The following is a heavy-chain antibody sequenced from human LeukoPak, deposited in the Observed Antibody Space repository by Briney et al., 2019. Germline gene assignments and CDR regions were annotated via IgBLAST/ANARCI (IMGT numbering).Heavy chain of an antibody. CDR2: ISWNSGSI. CDR3: AKDDQIMAGNFQH. D-gene: IGHD3-16*01. CDR1: GFTFDDYA. J-gene: IGHJ1*01. Sequence: GRSLRLSCAASGFTFDDYAMHWVRQAPGKGLEWVSGISWNSGSIGYADSVKGRFTISRDDAKNSLYLQMNSLRAEDTALYYCAKDDQIMAGNFQHWGQSTLVTVSS. V-gene: IGHV3-9*01.